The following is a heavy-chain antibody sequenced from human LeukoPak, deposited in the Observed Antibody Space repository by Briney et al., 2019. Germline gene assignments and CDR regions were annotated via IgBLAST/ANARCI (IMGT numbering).Heavy chain of an antibody. D-gene: IGHD5-24*01. CDR3: AGRDVYNSAF. CDR1: GFTFSGYY. Sequence: GGSLRLSCAASGFTFSGYYMSLVRQAPGKGLEWVSYITPSGSTIYYAGSVKGRFTISRDNAKNSLYLQMNSLRAEDTAVYFCAGRDVYNSAFWGQGTLVTVSS. V-gene: IGHV3-11*01. CDR2: ITPSGSTI. J-gene: IGHJ4*02.